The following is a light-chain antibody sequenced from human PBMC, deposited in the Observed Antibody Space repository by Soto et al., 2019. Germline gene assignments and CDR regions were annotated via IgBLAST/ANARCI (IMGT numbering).Light chain of an antibody. V-gene: IGLV2-14*01. CDR3: SSYTSSSTPCV. CDR2: DVS. Sequence: QSVLTQPASVSGSPGQSITISCTGTSSDVGGYNYVSWYQQHPGKAPELMIYDVSNRPSGVSNRFSGSKSDNTASLTISGLQAEDEADYYCSSYTSSSTPCVFXTGTKVTVL. J-gene: IGLJ1*01. CDR1: SSDVGGYNY.